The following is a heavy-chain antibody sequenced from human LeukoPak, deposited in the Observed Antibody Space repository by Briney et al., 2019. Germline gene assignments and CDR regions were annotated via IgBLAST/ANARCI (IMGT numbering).Heavy chain of an antibody. D-gene: IGHD3-22*01. Sequence: SETLSLTCTVSGGSISSSSYYWGWIRQAPGKGLEWFGSIYYSGSTYYNPSLKSRATISVDTPKNQFSLKLSSVTGADTAVYYCARSYYYDSSGYCSWFDPWGQGTLVTVSS. V-gene: IGHV4-39*01. CDR2: IYYSGST. CDR3: ARSYYYDSSGYCSWFDP. CDR1: GGSISSSSYY. J-gene: IGHJ5*02.